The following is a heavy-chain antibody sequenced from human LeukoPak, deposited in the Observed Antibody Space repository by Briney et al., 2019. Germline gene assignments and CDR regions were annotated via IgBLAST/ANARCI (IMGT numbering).Heavy chain of an antibody. V-gene: IGHV4-59*01. CDR1: GGSISSYY. CDR3: ARDHPGRYYYGMDV. CDR2: IYYSGST. Sequence: SETLSLTCTVSGGSISSYYWSWIRQPPGKGLEWIGYIYYSGSTNYNPSLKSRVTISVDTSKNQFSLKLSSVTAADTAVYYCARDHPGRYYYGMDVWGQGTTVTVSS. J-gene: IGHJ6*02.